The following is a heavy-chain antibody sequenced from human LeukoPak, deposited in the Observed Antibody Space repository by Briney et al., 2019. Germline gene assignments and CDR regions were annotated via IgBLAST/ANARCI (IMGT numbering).Heavy chain of an antibody. CDR1: GGSISSGGYY. CDR3: ARTMVRGGSNAFDI. CDR2: IYHSGST. J-gene: IGHJ3*02. D-gene: IGHD3-10*01. Sequence: PSRTLSLTCTVSGGSISSGGYYWSWIRQPPGKGLEWIGYIYHSGSTYYNPSLKSRVTISVDRSKNQFSLKLSSVTAAGTAAYYCARTMVRGGSNAFDIWGQGTMVTVSS. V-gene: IGHV4-30-2*01.